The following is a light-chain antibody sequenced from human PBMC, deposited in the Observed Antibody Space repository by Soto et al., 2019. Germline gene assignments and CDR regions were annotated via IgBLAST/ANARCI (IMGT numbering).Light chain of an antibody. V-gene: IGKV1-39*01. J-gene: IGKJ5*01. Sequence: DIQMTQCLSFLSANVGVRVTITCRASQAISNYLNWYQQKPGKAPNLLIFGAKTLQSGVPSRFSGSGYGTDFTLTITTLQPEDVGIYYCQQCHATPLTFGQGTRLEIK. CDR1: QAISNY. CDR2: GAK. CDR3: QQCHATPLT.